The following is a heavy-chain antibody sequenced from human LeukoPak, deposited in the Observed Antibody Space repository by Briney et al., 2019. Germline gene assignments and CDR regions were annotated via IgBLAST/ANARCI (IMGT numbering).Heavy chain of an antibody. Sequence: GGSLRLSCAASGFTFSSYAMSWVRQAPGKGLEWVSSISSSSSYIYYADSVKGRFTISRDNAKNSLYLQMNSLRAEDTAVYYCARGPFILWFGELLFDYWGQGTLVTVSS. D-gene: IGHD3-10*01. V-gene: IGHV3-21*01. CDR3: ARGPFILWFGELLFDY. CDR1: GFTFSSYA. J-gene: IGHJ4*02. CDR2: ISSSSSYI.